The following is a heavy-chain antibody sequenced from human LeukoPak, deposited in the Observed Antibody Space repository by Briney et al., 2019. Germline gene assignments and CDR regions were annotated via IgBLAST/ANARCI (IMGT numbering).Heavy chain of an antibody. CDR1: GFTFSDYY. Sequence: GGSLRLSCAASGFTFSDYYMSWIRQAPGKGLECVSYISSSGSTIYYADSVKGRFTISTDNAKNSLYLQMNSLRAEDTAVYYCARDARSDWYAGGYWFDPWGQGTLVTVSS. J-gene: IGHJ5*02. D-gene: IGHD6-19*01. V-gene: IGHV3-11*04. CDR2: ISSSGSTI. CDR3: ARDARSDWYAGGYWFDP.